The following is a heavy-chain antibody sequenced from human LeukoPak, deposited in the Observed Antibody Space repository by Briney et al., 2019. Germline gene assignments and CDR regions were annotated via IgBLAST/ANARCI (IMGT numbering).Heavy chain of an antibody. Sequence: PGGSLRLSCAAPGFTFSSYAMSWVRQVPGKGLEWVSAISGSGGSTYYADSVKGRFTISRDNPKNTLYLQMNSLRAEDTAVYYCASKYSYGYYRIDYWGQGTLVTVSS. J-gene: IGHJ4*02. CDR1: GFTFSSYA. D-gene: IGHD5-18*01. V-gene: IGHV3-23*01. CDR3: ASKYSYGYYRIDY. CDR2: ISGSGGST.